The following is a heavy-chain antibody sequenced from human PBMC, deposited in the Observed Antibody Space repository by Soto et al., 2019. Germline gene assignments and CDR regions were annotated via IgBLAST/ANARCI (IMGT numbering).Heavy chain of an antibody. CDR2: VFYSGNS. CDR1: GGSVNSGSYY. Sequence: QVQLQESGPGLVKPSETLSLTCTVSGGSVNSGSYYWNWIRQPPGKGLEWLGYVFYSGNSNYKPSVRSRVAISVDTSKTQFFLRLSSVTAADTAVYYCVRSYTLMVAALGEWGQGTLVTVSS. V-gene: IGHV4-61*01. J-gene: IGHJ1*01. D-gene: IGHD3-16*01. CDR3: VRSYTLMVAALGE.